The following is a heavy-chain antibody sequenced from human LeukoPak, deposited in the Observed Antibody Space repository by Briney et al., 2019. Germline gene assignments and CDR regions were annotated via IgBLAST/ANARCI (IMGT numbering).Heavy chain of an antibody. CDR1: GYTFTGYY. D-gene: IGHD6-13*01. CDR2: INPNSGGT. J-gene: IGHJ4*02. V-gene: IGHV1-2*02. Sequence: GASVKVSCKASGYTFTGYYMHWVRQAPGQGLEWMGWINPNSGGTNYAQKSQGRVNTTRATSMSTAYMKLSRLRSDATAVYYCARAYSSSWYVIGYFDYWGQGTLVTVSS. CDR3: ARAYSSSWYVIGYFDY.